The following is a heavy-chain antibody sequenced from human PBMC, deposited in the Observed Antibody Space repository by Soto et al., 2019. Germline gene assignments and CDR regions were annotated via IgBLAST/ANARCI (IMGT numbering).Heavy chain of an antibody. CDR2: ISGSGGST. CDR1: GFTFSSYA. D-gene: IGHD5-18*01. CDR3: AKQRGYSYEYYFDY. V-gene: IGHV3-23*01. J-gene: IGHJ4*02. Sequence: GGSLRLSCAAYGFTFSSYAMSWVRQAPGKGLEWVSAISGSGGSTYYADSVKGRFTISRDNSKNTLYLQMNSLRAEDTAVYYCAKQRGYSYEYYFDYWGQGTLVTVSS.